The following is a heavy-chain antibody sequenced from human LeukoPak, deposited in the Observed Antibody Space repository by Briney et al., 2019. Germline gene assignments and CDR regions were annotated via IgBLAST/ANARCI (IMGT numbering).Heavy chain of an antibody. CDR2: ISAYNGNT. CDR3: ARDLPRDTAMAYHHFDY. D-gene: IGHD5-18*01. V-gene: IGHV1-18*01. Sequence: ASVKVSCKASGYTFTSYGISWVRQAPGQGLEWMGWISAYNGNTNYAQKLQGRVTMTTDTSTSTAYMELRSLRSDDTAVYYCARDLPRDTAMAYHHFDYWGQGTLVTVSS. CDR1: GYTFTSYG. J-gene: IGHJ4*02.